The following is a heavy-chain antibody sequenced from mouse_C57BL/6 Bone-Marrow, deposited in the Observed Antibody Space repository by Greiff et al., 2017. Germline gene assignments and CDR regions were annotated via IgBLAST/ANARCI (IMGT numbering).Heavy chain of an antibody. J-gene: IGHJ4*01. Sequence: QVQLQQPGAELVKPGASVKMSCKASGYTFTSYWITWVKQRPGQGLEWIGDIYPGSGSTNYNEKFKSKATLTVDTSSSTAYMQLSSLTSGDSAVYYCASGGLYSNYFYYAMDYWGQGTSVTVSS. V-gene: IGHV1-55*01. CDR2: IYPGSGST. CDR1: GYTFTSYW. CDR3: ASGGLYSNYFYYAMDY. D-gene: IGHD2-5*01.